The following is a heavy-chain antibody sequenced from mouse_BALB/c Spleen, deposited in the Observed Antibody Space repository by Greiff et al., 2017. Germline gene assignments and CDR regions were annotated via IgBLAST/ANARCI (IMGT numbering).Heavy chain of an antibody. CDR2: IYPGGGYT. CDR1: GYTFTNYW. J-gene: IGHJ4*01. Sequence: VQLQQSGAELVRPGTSVKISCKASGYTFTNYWLGWVKQRPGHGLEWIGDIYPGGGYTNYNEKFKGKATLTADTSSSTAYMQLSSLTSEDSAVYFCARSYYGNYVPAMDYWGQGTSVTVSS. V-gene: IGHV1-63*02. CDR3: ARSYYGNYVPAMDY. D-gene: IGHD2-10*01.